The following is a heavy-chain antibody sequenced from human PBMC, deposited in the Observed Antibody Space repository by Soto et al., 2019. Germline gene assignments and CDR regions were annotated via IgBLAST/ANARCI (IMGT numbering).Heavy chain of an antibody. CDR1: GYTFTTYG. V-gene: IGHV1-18*01. CDR3: ARVGLGSGSYSPPPRYYGLDV. D-gene: IGHD3-10*01. Sequence: QVQLVQSGAEVKKPGASVKVSCKASGYTFTTYGISWVRQAPGQGPEWMGWISTYNGNTNYAQKFQGRVTMTTDTSTTTAHMEVRSLTSDDTAVYYCARVGLGSGSYSPPPRYYGLDVWGQGTTVTVSS. CDR2: ISTYNGNT. J-gene: IGHJ6*02.